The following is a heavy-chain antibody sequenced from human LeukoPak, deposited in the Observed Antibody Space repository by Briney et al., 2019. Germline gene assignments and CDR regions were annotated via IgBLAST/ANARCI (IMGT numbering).Heavy chain of an antibody. CDR2: IYSGGST. CDR1: GFTVSSNY. V-gene: IGHV3-53*01. Sequence: GGSLRLSCAASGFTVSSNYMSWVRQAPGKGLEWVSVIYSGGSTYYADSVKGRFTISRDNSKNTLYLQMNSLRAEDTAVYYCAREKVLLWFGEYNDWFDPWGQGTLVTVSS. CDR3: AREKVLLWFGEYNDWFDP. J-gene: IGHJ5*02. D-gene: IGHD3-10*01.